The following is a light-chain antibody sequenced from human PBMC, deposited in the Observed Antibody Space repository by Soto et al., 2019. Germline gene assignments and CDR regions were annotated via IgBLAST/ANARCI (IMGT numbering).Light chain of an antibody. CDR2: GAS. V-gene: IGKV3-15*01. Sequence: EIVMTQSPATLSVSPGERATLSCGAGQSISTKLAWYQQKPGQPPRLLIYGASTRAAGVPGRFSGSGSGTEFTLTVSSLQSEDFALYYCQQYNSWPITFGQGTRLEIK. CDR3: QQYNSWPIT. J-gene: IGKJ5*01. CDR1: QSISTK.